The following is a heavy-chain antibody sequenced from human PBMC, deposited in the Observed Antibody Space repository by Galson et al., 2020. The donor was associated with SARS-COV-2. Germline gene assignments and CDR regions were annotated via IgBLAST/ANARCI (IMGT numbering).Heavy chain of an antibody. Sequence: SETLSLTCTVSAGPISSYYWRWIRQPPGKGLEWHGYIYYSGSTNYNPSLKSRVTISVDPSKNQLSLKLSSGTAADTAVYYCARESDYYDSSGYYGWFDPWGQGTLGTVSS. V-gene: IGHV4-59*13. D-gene: IGHD3-22*01. CDR3: ARESDYYDSSGYYGWFDP. CDR1: AGPISSYY. CDR2: IYYSGST. J-gene: IGHJ5*02.